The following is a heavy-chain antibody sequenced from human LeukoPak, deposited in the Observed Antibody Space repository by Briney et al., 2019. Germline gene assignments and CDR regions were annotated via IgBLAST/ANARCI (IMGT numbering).Heavy chain of an antibody. CDR1: GYTFTSYY. CDR3: ARPDSGWYSRDAFDI. J-gene: IGHJ3*02. D-gene: IGHD6-19*01. CDR2: INPSGGST. Sequence: ASVKVSCKASGYTFTSYYMHWVRQAPGQGLEWMGIINPSGGSTSYAQKFQGRVTMTRDTSTSTVYMELSSLRSEDTAVYYCARPDSGWYSRDAFDIWGQGTMVTVSS. V-gene: IGHV1-46*01.